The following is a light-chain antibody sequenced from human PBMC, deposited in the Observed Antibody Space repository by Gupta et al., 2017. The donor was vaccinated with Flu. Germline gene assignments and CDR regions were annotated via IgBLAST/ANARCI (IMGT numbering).Light chain of an antibody. V-gene: IGLV3-1*01. J-gene: IGLJ2*01. CDR3: QAEDSSTPVV. Sequence: SYELTQPPSVSVSPGQTASITCSVDKLGDKYACWYQQKPGQPPVLVIYQDSKRPAGTPVRFSGSNAGNTATLTIRGTQAMDEADYYCQAEDSSTPVVFGGGTKLTVL. CDR1: KLGDKY. CDR2: QDS.